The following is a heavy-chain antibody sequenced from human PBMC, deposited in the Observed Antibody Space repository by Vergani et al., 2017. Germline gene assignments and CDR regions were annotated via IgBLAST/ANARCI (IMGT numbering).Heavy chain of an antibody. D-gene: IGHD3-22*01. Sequence: QITLKESGPTLVKPTQTLTLTCTFSGFSLSTSGVGVGWIRQPPGKALEWLALIYWDDDKRYSPSLKSRLTITKNTSKNQVVLTMTNMDPVDTATYYCAHSRDSPYYYDSSGYAFEXFQHWGQGTLVTVSS. CDR3: AHSRDSPYYYDSSGYAFEXFQH. CDR1: GFSLSTSGVG. CDR2: IYWDDDK. V-gene: IGHV2-5*02. J-gene: IGHJ1*01.